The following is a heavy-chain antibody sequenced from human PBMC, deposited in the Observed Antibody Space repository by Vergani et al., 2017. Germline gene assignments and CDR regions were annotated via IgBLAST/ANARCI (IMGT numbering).Heavy chain of an antibody. Sequence: QVQLVESGGGVVQPGRSLRLSCAASGFTFSSYGMHWVRQAPGKGLEWVAVISYDGSNKYYADSVKGRFTISRDNSKNTLYLQMNSLRAEDTAVYYCAKVGVDYGDYGAYYYYYGMDVWGQGTTVTVSS. J-gene: IGHJ6*02. CDR2: ISYDGSNK. V-gene: IGHV3-30*18. CDR3: AKVGVDYGDYGAYYYYYGMDV. D-gene: IGHD4-17*01. CDR1: GFTFSSYG.